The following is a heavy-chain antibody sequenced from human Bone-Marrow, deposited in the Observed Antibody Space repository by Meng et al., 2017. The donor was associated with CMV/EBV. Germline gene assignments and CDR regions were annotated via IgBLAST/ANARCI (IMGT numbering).Heavy chain of an antibody. V-gene: IGHV1-8*01. CDR3: ARASYDFWSGYYLYYYYYYGMDV. J-gene: IGHJ6*02. Sequence: ASVKVSCKASGYTFTSSDINWVRQATGQGLEWMGWMNPNSGNTGYAQKFQGRVTMTRNTSISTAYMELSSLRSEDTAVYYCARASYDFWSGYYLYYYYYYGMDVWGQGTTVTVSS. CDR2: MNPNSGNT. CDR1: GYTFTSSD. D-gene: IGHD3-3*01.